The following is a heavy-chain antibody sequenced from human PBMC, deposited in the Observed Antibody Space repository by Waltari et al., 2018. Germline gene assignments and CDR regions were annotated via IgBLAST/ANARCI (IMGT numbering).Heavy chain of an antibody. J-gene: IGHJ6*02. CDR1: GFRFSNYW. Sequence: EEQLLESGGGLVQPGDSLRLSCAASGFRFSNYWMNWVRPAPGKGLGWAARMSNDESSITDADAVKGRFTISRDNAKNTLYLQMKRLRAEDTAVYYCVRLAQRTYRSPVPGRHYYYGMDVWGQGTTVTVSS. V-gene: IGHV3-74*03. CDR3: VRLAQRTYRSPVPGRHYYYGMDV. D-gene: IGHD3-10*01. CDR2: MSNDESSI.